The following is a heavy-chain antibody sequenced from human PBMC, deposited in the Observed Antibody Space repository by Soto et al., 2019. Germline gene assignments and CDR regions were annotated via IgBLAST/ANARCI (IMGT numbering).Heavy chain of an antibody. D-gene: IGHD4-17*01. CDR2: IYSDGST. CDR3: ARATSKTTGFDI. V-gene: IGHV3-66*01. Sequence: GGSLRLSCAASGFTVSNNYMNWVRQAPGKGLEWVSIIYSDGSTYYADSVRGRFTISRDNSRSTLYLQMNSLRAEDTAVYYCARATSKTTGFDIWGQGTMVTVSS. CDR1: GFTVSNNY. J-gene: IGHJ3*02.